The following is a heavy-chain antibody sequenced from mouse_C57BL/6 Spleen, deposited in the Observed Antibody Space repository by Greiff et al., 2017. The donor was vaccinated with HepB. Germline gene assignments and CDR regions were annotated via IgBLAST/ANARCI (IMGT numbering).Heavy chain of an antibody. J-gene: IGHJ1*03. D-gene: IGHD1-1*01. Sequence: VQLQQSGAELVRPGASVTLSCKASGYTFTDYEMHWVKQTPVHGLEWIGAIDPETGGTAYNQKFKGKAILTADKSSSTAYMELRSLTSEDSAVYYCTSITTVVAPRGYFDVWGTGTTVTVSS. CDR2: IDPETGGT. V-gene: IGHV1-15*01. CDR1: GYTFTDYE. CDR3: TSITTVVAPRGYFDV.